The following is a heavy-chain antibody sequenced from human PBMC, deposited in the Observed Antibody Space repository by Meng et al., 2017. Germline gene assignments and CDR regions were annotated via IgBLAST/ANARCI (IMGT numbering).Heavy chain of an antibody. CDR1: GGTFSSYA. Sequence: SVKVSCKASGGTFSSYAISWVRQAPGQGLEWMGGIIPIFGTANYAQKFQGRVTITADESTSTDYMELSSLRSEDTAVYYCARVYGDYLANVAFDIWGQGTMVTVSS. V-gene: IGHV1-69*13. J-gene: IGHJ3*02. CDR2: IIPIFGTA. CDR3: ARVYGDYLANVAFDI. D-gene: IGHD4-17*01.